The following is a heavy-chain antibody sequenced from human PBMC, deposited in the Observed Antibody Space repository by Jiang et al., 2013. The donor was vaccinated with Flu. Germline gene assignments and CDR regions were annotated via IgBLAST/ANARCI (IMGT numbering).Heavy chain of an antibody. Sequence: VQLVESGGGLVQPGGSLRLSCAVSGFTFTNYWLHWVRQVPGEGLVWISRINTDGSRTGYADSVQGRFTISKDDAKNTVYLQMNSLRAADTAIYYCGGHSQGYADY. CDR3: GGHSQGYADY. D-gene: IGHD5-18*01. J-gene: IGHJ4*01. V-gene: IGHV3-74*01. CDR2: INTDGSRT. CDR1: GFTFTNYW.